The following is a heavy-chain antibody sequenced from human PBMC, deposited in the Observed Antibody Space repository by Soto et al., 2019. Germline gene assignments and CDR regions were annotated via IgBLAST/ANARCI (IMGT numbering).Heavy chain of an antibody. Sequence: PSESLCLSVAFCSSSNSGGRCLWSWIRQHPGKGLEWIGYIYYSGSTYYNPSLKRRVTISVDTSKNQFSLKLSSVTAADTAVYYCATAVAGTFDYWGQGTLVTVSS. J-gene: IGHJ4*02. CDR3: ATAVAGTFDY. D-gene: IGHD6-19*01. V-gene: IGHV4-31*11. CDR1: SSSNSGGRCL. CDR2: IYYSGST.